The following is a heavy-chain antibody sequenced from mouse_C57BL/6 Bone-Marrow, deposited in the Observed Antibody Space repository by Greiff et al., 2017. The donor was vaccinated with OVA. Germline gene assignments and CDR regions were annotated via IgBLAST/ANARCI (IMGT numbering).Heavy chain of an antibody. J-gene: IGHJ2*01. V-gene: IGHV1-81*01. CDR3: ARWRLRLPVYFDY. CDR2: IYPRSGNT. Sequence: QVQLKESGAELARPGASVKLSCKASGYTFTSYGISWVKQRPGQGLEWIGEIYPRSGNTYYNEKFKGKATLTADKSSSTAYMELRSLTSEDSAVYFCARWRLRLPVYFDYWGQGTTLSVSS. D-gene: IGHD3-2*02. CDR1: GYTFTSYG.